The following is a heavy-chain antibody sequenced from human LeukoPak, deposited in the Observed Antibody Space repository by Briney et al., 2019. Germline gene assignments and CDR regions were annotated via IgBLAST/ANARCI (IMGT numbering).Heavy chain of an antibody. D-gene: IGHD4-17*01. J-gene: IGHJ4*02. CDR2: ISSSGSTI. CDR1: GFTFSSYE. CDR3: ARETVTTPY. Sequence: QPGGSLRLSCAASGFTFSSYEMNWVRQAPGKGLEWVSYISSSGSTIYYADSVKGRFTISRDNAKNSLYLQMNSLRAEDTAVYYCARETVTTPYWGQGTLVTVSS. V-gene: IGHV3-48*03.